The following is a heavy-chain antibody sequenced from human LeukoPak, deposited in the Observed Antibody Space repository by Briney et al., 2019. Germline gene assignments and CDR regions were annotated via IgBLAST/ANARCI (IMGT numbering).Heavy chain of an antibody. D-gene: IGHD3-22*01. V-gene: IGHV3-30*04. CDR1: GFTFSSYA. J-gene: IGHJ4*02. CDR2: ISYDGSNK. Sequence: GGSLRLSCAASGFTFSSYAMHWVRQAPGKGLEWVAVISYDGSNKYYADSVKGRFTISRDNSKNTLYLQMNSLRAGDTAVYYCARSYYDSSGYFTYYFDYWGQGTLVTVSS. CDR3: ARSYYDSSGYFTYYFDY.